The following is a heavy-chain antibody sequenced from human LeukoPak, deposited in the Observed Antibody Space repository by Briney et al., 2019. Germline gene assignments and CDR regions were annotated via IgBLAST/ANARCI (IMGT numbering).Heavy chain of an antibody. CDR3: VRTHSSGLHVFDM. CDR2: SRDKANSYTT. V-gene: IGHV3-72*01. Sequence: GGSLRLSCAASGFTFSIYAMSWVRQAPGKGLEWVGRSRDKANSYTTEYAASVKGRFTISRDDPKNSLYLQMNSLKTEDTAVYYCVRTHSSGLHVFDMWGQGTKVTVSS. J-gene: IGHJ3*02. D-gene: IGHD3-22*01. CDR1: GFTFSIYA.